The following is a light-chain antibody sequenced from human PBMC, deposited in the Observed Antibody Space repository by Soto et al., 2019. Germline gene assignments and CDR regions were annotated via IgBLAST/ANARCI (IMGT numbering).Light chain of an antibody. CDR1: HGITNY. CDR3: QQYERAPCT. V-gene: IGKV1-27*01. J-gene: IGKJ1*01. CDR2: GAS. Sequence: DIQMTQSPSSLSASGGDRVTITCRSSHGITNYLACYQQAPGQVPKLLIFGASTFQSGVPSRFSGSGSGTAFTLNISSLQPEDVATYYVQQYERAPCTFGQGTKVEIK.